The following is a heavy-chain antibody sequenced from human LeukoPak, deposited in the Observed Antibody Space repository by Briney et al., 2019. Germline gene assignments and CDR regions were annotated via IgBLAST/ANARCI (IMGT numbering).Heavy chain of an antibody. D-gene: IGHD2-2*02. CDR1: GFTFSSYA. V-gene: IGHV3-23*01. CDR3: AKENCSSTSCYNNWFDP. J-gene: IGHJ5*02. Sequence: GGSLRLSCAASGFTFSSYAMSWVRQAPGKGLEWVSAISGSGGSTYYADSVKGRFTISRDNSKKTLYLKMNSLRAEDTAVYYCAKENCSSTSCYNNWFDPWGQGPLVTVSS. CDR2: ISGSGGST.